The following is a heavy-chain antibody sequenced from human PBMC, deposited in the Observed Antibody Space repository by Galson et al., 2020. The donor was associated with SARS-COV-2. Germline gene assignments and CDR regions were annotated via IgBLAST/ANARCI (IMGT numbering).Heavy chain of an antibody. D-gene: IGHD6-13*01. V-gene: IGHV1-24*01. J-gene: IGHJ6*02. CDR1: GYTLTELS. CDR3: ATSIAAAGPQYYYYGMDV. CDR2: FDPEDGET. Sequence: ASVKVSCKVSGYTLTELSMHWVRQAPGKGLEWMGGFDPEDGETIYAQKFQGRVTMTEDTSTDTAHMELSSLRSEDTAVYYCATSIAAAGPQYYYYGMDVWGQGTTVTVSS.